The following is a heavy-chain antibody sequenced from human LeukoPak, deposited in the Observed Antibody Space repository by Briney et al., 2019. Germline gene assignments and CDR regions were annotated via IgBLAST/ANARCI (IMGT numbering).Heavy chain of an antibody. CDR1: GFTFSSYG. CDR2: ISYDGSNK. D-gene: IGHD3-3*01. Sequence: GGSLRLSCAASGFTFSSYGMHWVRQAPGKGLEWVAVISYDGSNKYYADSVKGRFTISRDNSKNTLYLQMNSLRAEDTAVYYCAGGSITILGVVLNPLDYWGQGTLVTVSS. V-gene: IGHV3-30*03. J-gene: IGHJ4*02. CDR3: AGGSITILGVVLNPLDY.